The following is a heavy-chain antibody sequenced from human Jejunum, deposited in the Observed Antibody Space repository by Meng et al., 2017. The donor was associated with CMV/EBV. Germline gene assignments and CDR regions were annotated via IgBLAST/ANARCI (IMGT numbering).Heavy chain of an antibody. CDR1: EFTLIGNG. CDR3: AREQRLVNAMDV. Sequence: PSEFTLIGNGMHCVRQAPGKGLGWVAFIWYDGSDKYYADSVKGRVTISRDDSKYTLYLEMNSLRGDDTAVYYCAREQRLVNAMDVWGLGTTVTVSS. V-gene: IGHV3-30*02. D-gene: IGHD6-25*01. J-gene: IGHJ6*02. CDR2: IWYDGSDK.